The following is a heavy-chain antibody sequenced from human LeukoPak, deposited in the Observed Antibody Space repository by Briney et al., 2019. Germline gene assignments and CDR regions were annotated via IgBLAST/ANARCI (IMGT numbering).Heavy chain of an antibody. D-gene: IGHD3-9*01. Sequence: PGGSLRLFCAVSGFTFNTYGMSWVRHSSKKALEWVSAISGSATGYMTNYADSVKGRFTISRDNDKNTLYLQMRSLRVEDTAVYYCTTHDWAFEFWGQGTLVTVSS. CDR1: GFTFNTYG. CDR2: ISGSATGYMT. CDR3: TTHDWAFEF. V-gene: IGHV3-23*01. J-gene: IGHJ4*02.